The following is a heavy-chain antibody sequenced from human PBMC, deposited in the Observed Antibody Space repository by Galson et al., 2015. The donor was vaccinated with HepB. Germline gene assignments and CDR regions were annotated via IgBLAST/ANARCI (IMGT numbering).Heavy chain of an antibody. Sequence: SVKVSCKASGYTFTSYAMNWVRQAPGQGLEWMGWINTNTGNPTYAQGFTGRFVFSLDTSVSTAYLQISSLKAEDTAVYYCARDAPRYYDILTGYYNPKYFDYWGQGTLVTVSS. D-gene: IGHD3-9*01. CDR3: ARDAPRYYDILTGYYNPKYFDY. CDR1: GYTFTSYA. CDR2: INTNTGNP. V-gene: IGHV7-4-1*02. J-gene: IGHJ4*02.